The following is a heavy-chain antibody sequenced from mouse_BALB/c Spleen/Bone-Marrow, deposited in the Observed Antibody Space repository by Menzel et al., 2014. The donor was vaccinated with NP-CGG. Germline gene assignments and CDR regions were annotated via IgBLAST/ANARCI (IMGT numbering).Heavy chain of an antibody. V-gene: IGHV1S132*01. Sequence: VQRVESGAELVKPGASVKLSCKTSGYTFTSYWIQWVKQRPGQGLGWIGEIFPGTGTTYYNEKFKGKATLTIDTSSSTAYMQLSSLTSEDSAVYFCASRDSSGYVPDYWGQGTTLTVSS. D-gene: IGHD3-2*01. J-gene: IGHJ2*01. CDR1: GYTFTSYW. CDR3: ASRDSSGYVPDY. CDR2: IFPGTGTT.